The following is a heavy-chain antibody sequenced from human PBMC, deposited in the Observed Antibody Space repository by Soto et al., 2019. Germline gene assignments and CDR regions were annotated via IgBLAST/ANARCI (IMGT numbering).Heavy chain of an antibody. V-gene: IGHV3-30*18. CDR1: GFTFSSYG. Sequence: GGSLRFSCAASGFTFSSYGMHWVRQAPGKGLEWVAVISYDGSNKYYADSVKGRFTISRDNSKNTLYLQMNSLRAEDTAVYYCAKDLDIVVVVAAAPFDYWGQGTLVTVSS. J-gene: IGHJ4*02. CDR3: AKDLDIVVVVAAAPFDY. D-gene: IGHD2-15*01. CDR2: ISYDGSNK.